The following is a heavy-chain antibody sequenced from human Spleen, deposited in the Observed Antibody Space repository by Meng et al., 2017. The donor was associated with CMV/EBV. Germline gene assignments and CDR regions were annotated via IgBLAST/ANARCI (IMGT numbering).Heavy chain of an antibody. V-gene: IGHV3-48*03. J-gene: IGHJ3*02. CDR2: ISSSGGTI. CDR3: ARENYDFWSGPDAFDI. Sequence: GESLKISCVGSGFTFSNYEMNWVRQAPGKGLEWVSHISSSGGTIYYADSVKGRFTISRDNAKNSLYLQMNSLRAEDTAVYYCARENYDFWSGPDAFDIWGQGTMVTVSS. D-gene: IGHD3-3*01. CDR1: GFTFSNYE.